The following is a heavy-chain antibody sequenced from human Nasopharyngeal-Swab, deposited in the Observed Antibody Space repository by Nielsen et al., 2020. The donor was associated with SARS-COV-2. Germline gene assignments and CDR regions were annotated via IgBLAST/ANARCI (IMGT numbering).Heavy chain of an antibody. CDR3: ARGPVDTAMVGAFDI. J-gene: IGHJ3*02. Sequence: ASVKVSCKASGYTFTSYYMHWVRQAPGQGLEWMGIINPSGGSTSYAQKFQGRVTMTRDTSTSTVYTELSSLRSEDTAVYYCARGPVDTAMVGAFDIWGQGTMVTVSS. V-gene: IGHV1-46*01. D-gene: IGHD5-18*01. CDR1: GYTFTSYY. CDR2: INPSGGST.